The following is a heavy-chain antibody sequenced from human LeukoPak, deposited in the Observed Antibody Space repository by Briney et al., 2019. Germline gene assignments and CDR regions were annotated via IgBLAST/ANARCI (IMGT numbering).Heavy chain of an antibody. D-gene: IGHD2-15*01. J-gene: IGHJ4*02. CDR3: ARQRVGCCSGGSCPSDY. CDR2: IYYSGST. V-gene: IGHV4-59*01. Sequence: PSETLSLTCTVSGGSISSYYWSWIRQPPGKGPEWIGYIYYSGSTNYNPSLKSRVTISVDTSKNQFSLKLSSVTAADTAVYYCARQRVGCCSGGSCPSDYWGQGTLVTVSS. CDR1: GGSISSYY.